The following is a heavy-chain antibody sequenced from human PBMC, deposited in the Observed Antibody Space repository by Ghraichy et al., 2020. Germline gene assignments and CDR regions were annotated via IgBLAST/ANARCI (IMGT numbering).Heavy chain of an antibody. CDR2: ISAYNGNT. CDR3: VRDRIHVRPGWFDP. V-gene: IGHV1-18*04. J-gene: IGHJ5*02. Sequence: ASVKVSCKASGYTFNTYGISWVRQAPGQGLEWMGWISAYNGNTNYAQKFQGRVTMTTDTSTSTAYMELRSLRSDDTAVYYCVRDRIHVRPGWFDPWGQGTLVTVAS. CDR1: GYTFNTYG.